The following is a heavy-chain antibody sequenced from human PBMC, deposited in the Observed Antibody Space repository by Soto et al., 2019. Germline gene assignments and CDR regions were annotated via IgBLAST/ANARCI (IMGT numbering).Heavy chain of an antibody. CDR1: GYSFTSYW. D-gene: IGHD6-13*01. V-gene: IGHV5-10-1*01. Sequence: GESLKISCKGSGYSFTSYWISWVRQMPGKGLERMGRIDPSDSYTNYSPSFQGHVTISADKSISTAYLQWSSLKASDTAMYYCAIQASSTLYGMDVWGQGTTVTVSS. J-gene: IGHJ6*02. CDR2: IDPSDSYT. CDR3: AIQASSTLYGMDV.